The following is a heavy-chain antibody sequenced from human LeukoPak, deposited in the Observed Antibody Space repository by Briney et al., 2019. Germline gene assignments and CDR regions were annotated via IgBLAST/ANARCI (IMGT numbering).Heavy chain of an antibody. V-gene: IGHV1-3*01. J-gene: IGHJ6*04. CDR3: ARVYGSGSYDYYYGMDV. CDR2: INAGNGNT. D-gene: IGHD3-10*01. CDR1: GYTFTSYA. Sequence: GASVKVSCKASGYTFTSYAMHWVRQAPGQRLEWMGWINAGNGNTKYSQKFQGRVTITRDTSASTAYMELSSLRSEDTAVYYCARVYGSGSYDYYYGMDVWGKGTRSPSPQ.